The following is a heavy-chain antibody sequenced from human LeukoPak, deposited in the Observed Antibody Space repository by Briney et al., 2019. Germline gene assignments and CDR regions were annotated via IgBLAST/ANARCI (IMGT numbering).Heavy chain of an antibody. CDR2: ISGSGGSI. J-gene: IGHJ4*02. D-gene: IGHD2-21*02. V-gene: IGHV3-23*01. CDR3: ASNNVVVTAISR. Sequence: PGGSLRLSCAASGFTFSSYAMSWVRQAPGKGLEWVSAISGSGGSIYYADSVKGRFTISRDNAKNSLYLQMNSLRAEDTAVYYCASNNVVVTAISRWGQGTLVTVSS. CDR1: GFTFSSYA.